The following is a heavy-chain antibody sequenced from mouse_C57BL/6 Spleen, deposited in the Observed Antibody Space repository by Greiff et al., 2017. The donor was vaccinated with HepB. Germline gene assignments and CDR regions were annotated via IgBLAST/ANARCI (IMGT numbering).Heavy chain of an antibody. J-gene: IGHJ3*01. Sequence: QVQLKQSGAELVKPGASVKMSCKASGYTFTTYPIEWMKQNHGKSLEWIGNFHPYNDDTKHNEKFKGKATLTVEKSSSTVYLELSRLTSDDSAVYYCARTGGIYYGNSPFAYWGQGTLVTVSA. CDR1: GYTFTTYP. V-gene: IGHV1-47*01. CDR2: FHPYNDDT. D-gene: IGHD2-1*01. CDR3: ARTGGIYYGNSPFAY.